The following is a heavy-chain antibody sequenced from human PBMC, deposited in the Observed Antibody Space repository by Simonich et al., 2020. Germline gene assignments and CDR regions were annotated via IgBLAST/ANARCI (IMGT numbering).Heavy chain of an antibody. CDR2: INPNSGGT. Sequence: QVQLVQSGAEVTKPGASVKVSCKASGYTFTGYYMHWVRQAPGQGLGWMGWINPNSGGTNYAQEFQGRVTMTRDTSISTAYMELSRLRSDDTAVYYCARVRFEAFDIWGQGTMVTVSS. CDR1: GYTFTGYY. V-gene: IGHV1-2*02. CDR3: ARVRFEAFDI. J-gene: IGHJ3*02.